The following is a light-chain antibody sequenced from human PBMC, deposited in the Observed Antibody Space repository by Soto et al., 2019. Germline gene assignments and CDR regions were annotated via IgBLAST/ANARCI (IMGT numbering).Light chain of an antibody. CDR3: HQSYSTPPGT. V-gene: IGKV1-39*01. Sequence: DIQMTQSPSSLYASVGDRVTITCRASQSISNYLNWYQQKPWQAPNLLIYDSSSLQSGVPSSFSGSGSGTDFTLAISSLQPEDFATYCCHQSYSTPPGTFGQGTKLEI. J-gene: IGKJ2*01. CDR2: DSS. CDR1: QSISNY.